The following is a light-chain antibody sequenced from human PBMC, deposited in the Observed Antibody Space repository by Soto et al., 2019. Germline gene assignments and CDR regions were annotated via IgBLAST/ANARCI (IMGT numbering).Light chain of an antibody. CDR2: ASS. J-gene: IGKJ1*01. CDR1: QGIRND. V-gene: IGKV1-6*01. CDR3: LQDYAYPRT. Sequence: AIQMTQSPSSLSASVGDRVTITCRASQGIRNDLAWYQQRPGEAPNFLIYASSNLQSGVPSRFRGSGSGTDFTLTISSLQPDDFATYYCLQDYAYPRTFGQGTKVEI.